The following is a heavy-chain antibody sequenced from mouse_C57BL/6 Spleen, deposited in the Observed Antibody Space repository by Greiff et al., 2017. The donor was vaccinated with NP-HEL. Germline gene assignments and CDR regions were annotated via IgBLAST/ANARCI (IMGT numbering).Heavy chain of an antibody. J-gene: IGHJ3*01. CDR2: ISNGGGST. CDR1: GFTFSDYY. V-gene: IGHV5-12*01. D-gene: IGHD2-4*01. Sequence: EVKVEESGGGLVQPGGSLKLSCAASGFTFSDYYMYWVRQTPEKRLEWVAYISNGGGSTYYPDTVKGRFTISRDNAKNTLYLQMSRLKAEDTAMYYCARGYDYDGAWFAYWGQGTLVTVSA. CDR3: ARGYDYDGAWFAY.